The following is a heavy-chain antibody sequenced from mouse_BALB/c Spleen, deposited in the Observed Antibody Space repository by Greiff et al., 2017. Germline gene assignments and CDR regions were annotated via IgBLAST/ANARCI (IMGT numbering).Heavy chain of an antibody. J-gene: IGHJ4*01. Sequence: QVQLQQSGAELMKPGASVKISCKATGYTFSSYWIEWVKQRPGHGLEWIGEILPGSGSTNYNEKFKGKATFTADTSSNTAYMQLSSLTSEDSAVYYCARGDYDDDHYYAMDYWGQGTSVTVSS. CDR2: ILPGSGST. CDR1: GYTFSSYW. CDR3: ARGDYDDDHYYAMDY. D-gene: IGHD2-4*01. V-gene: IGHV1-9*01.